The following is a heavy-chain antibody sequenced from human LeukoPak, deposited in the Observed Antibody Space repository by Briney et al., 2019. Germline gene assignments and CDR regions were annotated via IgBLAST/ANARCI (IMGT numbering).Heavy chain of an antibody. J-gene: IGHJ4*02. CDR1: GYTLTELS. V-gene: IGHV1-24*01. CDR3: ATEENYYGSGSREYYFDY. CDR2: FDPEDGET. Sequence: ASVKVSCKVSGYTLTELSMHWVRQAPGKGLGWMGGFDPEDGETIYAQKFQGRVTMTEDTSTDTAYMELSSLRSEDTAVYYCATEENYYGSGSREYYFDYWGQGTLVTVSS. D-gene: IGHD3-10*01.